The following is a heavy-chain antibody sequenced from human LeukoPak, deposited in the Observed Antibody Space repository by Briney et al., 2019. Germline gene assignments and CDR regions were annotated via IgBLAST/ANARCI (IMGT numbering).Heavy chain of an antibody. Sequence: GGSLRLSCAASGFTFSSYWMRWARQAPGKGLEGGANIKQDGGEKHYVDAVKGRFTISGDNDNNSLYLQMNRLRAEDPDVYYCAREYIRVVDSQYYFDYWGQGTLVTVSS. CDR1: GFTFSSYW. D-gene: IGHD1-14*01. J-gene: IGHJ4*02. CDR3: AREYIRVVDSQYYFDY. V-gene: IGHV3-7*03. CDR2: IKQDGGEK.